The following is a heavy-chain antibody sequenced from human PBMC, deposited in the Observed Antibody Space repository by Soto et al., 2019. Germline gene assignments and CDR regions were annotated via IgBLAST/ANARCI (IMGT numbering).Heavy chain of an antibody. Sequence: GGSLRLSCEASGFTFSTSAMSWVRQAPGKGLEWVSTISGSGGGKYYADSVNGRFTVSRDDSKNTLFLQLDSLRAEDTALYYCARDIAISGADYFAYWGQGILVTVSS. D-gene: IGHD6-13*01. CDR1: GFTFSTSA. J-gene: IGHJ4*02. CDR3: ARDIAISGADYFAY. CDR2: ISGSGGGK. V-gene: IGHV3-23*01.